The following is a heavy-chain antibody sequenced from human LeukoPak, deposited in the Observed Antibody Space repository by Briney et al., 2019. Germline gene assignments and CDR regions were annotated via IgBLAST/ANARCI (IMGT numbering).Heavy chain of an antibody. CDR2: IYHSGST. V-gene: IGHV4-4*02. Sequence: SGTLSLTCAVPGGSISSSNWWSWVRQPPGKGLEWIGEIYHSGSTNYNPSLKSRVTISVDKSKNQFSLKLSSVTAADTAVYYCARDMNCTNGVCFGPFDPWGQGTLVTVSS. CDR3: ARDMNCTNGVCFGPFDP. J-gene: IGHJ5*02. D-gene: IGHD2-8*01. CDR1: GGSISSSNW.